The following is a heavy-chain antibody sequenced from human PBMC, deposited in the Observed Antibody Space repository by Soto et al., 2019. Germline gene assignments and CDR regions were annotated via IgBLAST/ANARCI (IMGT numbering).Heavy chain of an antibody. D-gene: IGHD3-9*01. CDR2: ISYDGSNK. J-gene: IGHJ4*02. CDR1: GFTFSSYG. V-gene: IGHV3-30*18. CDR3: AKGGYYDILTGDY. Sequence: GGSLRLSCAASGFTFSSYGIHWVRQAPGKGLEWVAVISYDGSNKYYADSVKGRFTISRDNSKNTLYLQMNSLRAEDTAVYYCAKGGYYDILTGDYWGQGTLVTVSS.